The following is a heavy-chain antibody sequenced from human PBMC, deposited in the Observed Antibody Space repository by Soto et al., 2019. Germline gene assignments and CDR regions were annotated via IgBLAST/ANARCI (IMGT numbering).Heavy chain of an antibody. J-gene: IGHJ4*02. D-gene: IGHD7-27*01. CDR1: GYTFTGYY. V-gene: IGHV1-2*02. CDR2: INPNSGGT. CDR3: ASWNWGEGYFDY. Sequence: QVQLVQSGAEVKKPGASVKVSCKASGYTFTGYYMHWVRQAPGQGLEWMGWINPNSGGTNNAHKFQGRVTMTRDTYISTAYMELSRLRSDYTAVYYCASWNWGEGYFDYWGQGTLVTVSS.